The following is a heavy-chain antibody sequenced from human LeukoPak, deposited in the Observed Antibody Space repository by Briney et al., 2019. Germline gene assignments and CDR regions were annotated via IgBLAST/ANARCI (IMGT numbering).Heavy chain of an antibody. CDR1: GFIFSSYE. V-gene: IGHV3-48*03. CDR2: ISSSASTI. CDR3: ARGPEGY. D-gene: IGHD1-14*01. Sequence: GGSLRLSCAASGFIFSSYEMNWVRQAPGKGLEWVSYISSSASTIYYADSVKGRFTISRDNAKNSLYLQMNSPRVEDAAVYYCARGPEGYWGQGTLVTVSS. J-gene: IGHJ4*02.